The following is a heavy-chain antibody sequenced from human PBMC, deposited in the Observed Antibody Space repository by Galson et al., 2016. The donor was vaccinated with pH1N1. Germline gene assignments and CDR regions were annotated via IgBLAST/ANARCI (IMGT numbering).Heavy chain of an antibody. CDR1: GFIFSSYG. Sequence: SLRLSCAASGFIFSSYGMHWVRQAPGKGLEWVAFISYDGTNKYYADSLKGRFTISRDNSKNTLLRQMNSLKAEDTAMFYCARAPPTYNNGGLSFDIWGQGTMVTVSS. D-gene: IGHD3-10*01. CDR3: ARAPPTYNNGGLSFDI. V-gene: IGHV3-30*03. CDR2: ISYDGTNK. J-gene: IGHJ3*02.